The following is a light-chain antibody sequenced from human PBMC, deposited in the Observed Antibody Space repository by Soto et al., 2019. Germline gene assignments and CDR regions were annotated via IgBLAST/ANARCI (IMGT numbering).Light chain of an antibody. J-gene: IGKJ2*01. CDR2: DAS. Sequence: DIQMTQFPSTLSASVGDRVTITCRASQTTNTWLAWYQQKPGTAPKLLIYDASSLEGGLPSRFNASGSGTAFTLTISSLQPDDLATYYCQQYINYPYTFDQGTKVEIK. V-gene: IGKV1-5*01. CDR3: QQYINYPYT. CDR1: QTTNTW.